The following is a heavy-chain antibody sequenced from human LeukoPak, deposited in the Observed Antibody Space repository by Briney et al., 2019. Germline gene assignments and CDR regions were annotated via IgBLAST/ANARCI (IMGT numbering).Heavy chain of an antibody. CDR3: AKNPDTVATIFEY. CDR1: GLTFSSFA. CDR2: ISVSGDTT. J-gene: IGHJ4*02. V-gene: IGHV3-23*01. Sequence: PGGSLRLSCAASGLTFSSFAMSWVRQAPGKGLEWVSAISVSGDTTYYADSVKDRFTISRDKSKNTLHLQMNSLRAEDTAVYYCAKNPDTVATIFEYWGQGTLVTASS. D-gene: IGHD5-12*01.